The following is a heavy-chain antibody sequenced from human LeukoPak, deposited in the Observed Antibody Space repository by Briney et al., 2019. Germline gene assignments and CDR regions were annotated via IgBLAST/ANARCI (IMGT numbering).Heavy chain of an antibody. CDR3: AKDILLWDPTTITIFGVVIPKPFDY. CDR2: ISGSGGST. J-gene: IGHJ4*02. CDR1: GFTFSSYA. V-gene: IGHV3-23*01. Sequence: QPGGSLRLSCAASGFTFSSYAMSWVRQAPGKGLEWVSAISGSGGSTYYADSVKGRFTISRDNSKNTLYLQMNSLRAEDTAVYYCAKDILLWDPTTITIFGVVIPKPFDYWGQGTLVTVSS. D-gene: IGHD3-3*01.